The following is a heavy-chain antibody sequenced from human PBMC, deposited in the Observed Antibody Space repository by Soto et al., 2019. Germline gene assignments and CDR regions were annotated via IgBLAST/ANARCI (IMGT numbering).Heavy chain of an antibody. V-gene: IGHV4-39*01. D-gene: IGHD3-3*01. Sequence: QLQLQESGPGLVKPLETLSLICTVPGGSISSRNYYWGWIRQPPGKGLEWIGSIYYNGFTYYNPSLKSLVTVSVDTTKNQFSLGLNSVTAADPAVYYCPRQADSWSGGGGFDPWGQGTLVTVSS. CDR3: PRQADSWSGGGGFDP. CDR1: GGSISSRNYY. CDR2: IYYNGFT. J-gene: IGHJ5*02.